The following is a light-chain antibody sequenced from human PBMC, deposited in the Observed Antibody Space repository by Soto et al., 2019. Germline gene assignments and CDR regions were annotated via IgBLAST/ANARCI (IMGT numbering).Light chain of an antibody. CDR1: QTITNW. CDR3: QHYNSSPVA. Sequence: DIRVTQSPSTLSASVGDRVTITWRASQTITNWMAWYQQKPGKAPKLLVLDASSLQSGVPSRFSGSGSGTEFTLTISSLQPDDFATYYCQHYNSSPVAFGQGTKVDIK. CDR2: DAS. V-gene: IGKV1-5*01. J-gene: IGKJ1*01.